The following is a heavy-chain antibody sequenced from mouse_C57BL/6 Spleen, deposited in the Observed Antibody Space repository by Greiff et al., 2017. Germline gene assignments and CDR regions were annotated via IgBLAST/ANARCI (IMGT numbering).Heavy chain of an antibody. Sequence: QVQLKQSGAELVKPGASVKVSCKASGYTFTSYWMHWVKQRPGQGLEWIGRIHPSDSDTNYNQKFKGKATLTVDKSSSTAFMQLSSLTSEDSAVYCGAIIETGIYAMDYWGQGTSVTVSS. D-gene: IGHD4-1*01. J-gene: IGHJ4*01. CDR2: IHPSDSDT. V-gene: IGHV1-74*01. CDR1: GYTFTSYW. CDR3: AIIETGIYAMDY.